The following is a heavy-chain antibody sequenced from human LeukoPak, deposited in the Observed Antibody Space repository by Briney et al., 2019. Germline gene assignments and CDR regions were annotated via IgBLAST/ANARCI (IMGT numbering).Heavy chain of an antibody. CDR1: GFTFSNYG. Sequence: GGSLRLSCAVSGFTFSNYGMHWVRQAPGKGLEWAAVISHDGTDKYYADPVKGRFTISRDNSKNTLFLQMNSLRAEDTGVYYCAREYSSSSGRAFDIWGQGTMVTVSS. V-gene: IGHV3-30*03. D-gene: IGHD6-6*01. J-gene: IGHJ3*02. CDR2: ISHDGTDK. CDR3: AREYSSSSGRAFDI.